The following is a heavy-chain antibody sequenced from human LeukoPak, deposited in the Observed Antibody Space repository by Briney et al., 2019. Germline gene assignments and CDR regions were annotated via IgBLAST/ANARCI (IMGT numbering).Heavy chain of an antibody. CDR2: ISGSGGST. J-gene: IGHJ4*02. V-gene: IGHV3-23*01. Sequence: GGSLRLSCAASGFTFSSYAMSWVRQAPGKGLEWVSSISGSGGSTYYADSVKGRFTISRDNSKNTLYLQMNSLRAEDTAVYYCAKEQEDIVLMVYADYFDYWGQGTLVTVSS. D-gene: IGHD2-8*01. CDR3: AKEQEDIVLMVYADYFDY. CDR1: GFTFSSYA.